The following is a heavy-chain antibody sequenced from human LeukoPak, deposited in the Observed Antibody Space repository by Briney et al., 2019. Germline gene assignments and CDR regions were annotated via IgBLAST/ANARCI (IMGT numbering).Heavy chain of an antibody. D-gene: IGHD3-10*01. CDR2: INPNSGGT. CDR3: ARVKGRYGSGRPYYFDY. V-gene: IGHV1-2*06. J-gene: IGHJ4*02. CDR1: GYTFTGYY. Sequence: GASVKVSCKASGYTFTGYYMHWVRQAPGQGLEWMGRINPNSGGTNYAQKFQGRVTMTRDTSISTAYMELSRLRSDDTAVYYCARVKGRYGSGRPYYFDYWGQGTLVTVSS.